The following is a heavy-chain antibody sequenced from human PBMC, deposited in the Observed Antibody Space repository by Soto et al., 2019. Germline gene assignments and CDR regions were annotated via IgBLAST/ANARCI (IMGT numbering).Heavy chain of an antibody. Sequence: EVQLVESGGGLVKPGGSLRLSCTASGFTFSSYSMNWVRQAPGKGLEWVSSITGGSNYIFYADSVKGRFSISRDNAKNSLYLQMDSLRAEDTAVYYCARELTQQLPLDYWGQGNLVTVSS. J-gene: IGHJ4*02. CDR2: ITGGSNYI. V-gene: IGHV3-21*01. CDR3: ARELTQQLPLDY. D-gene: IGHD6-13*01. CDR1: GFTFSSYS.